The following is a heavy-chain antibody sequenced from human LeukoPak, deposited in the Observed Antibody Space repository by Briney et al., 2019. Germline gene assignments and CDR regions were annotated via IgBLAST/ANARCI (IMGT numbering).Heavy chain of an antibody. J-gene: IGHJ5*02. CDR1: GFTFSTYA. CDR3: ARGLGSGSSNWIDP. V-gene: IGHV3-23*01. Sequence: PGGSLRLSCAASGFTFSTYAMDWVRQAPGKGLEWVSIISGSGNTTHCADSVKGRFTISRDNSKNTVYLQMNSLRAEDTAVYYCARGLGSGSSNWIDPWGQGTLVTVSS. D-gene: IGHD3-10*01. CDR2: ISGSGNTT.